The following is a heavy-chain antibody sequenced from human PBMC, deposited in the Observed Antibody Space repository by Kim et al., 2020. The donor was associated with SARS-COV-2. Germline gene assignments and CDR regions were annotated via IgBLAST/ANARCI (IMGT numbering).Heavy chain of an antibody. CDR1: GFTFSSYG. Sequence: GGSLRLSCAVSGFTFSSYGMHWVRQAPGKGLEWVAVIWYDGSNKYYADSVKGRFTISRDNSKTTLYLQMNSLRAEDTAVYYCARDLLVGATSYGMDVWGQGTTVTVSS. D-gene: IGHD1-26*01. CDR2: IWYDGSNK. V-gene: IGHV3-33*01. J-gene: IGHJ6*02. CDR3: ARDLLVGATSYGMDV.